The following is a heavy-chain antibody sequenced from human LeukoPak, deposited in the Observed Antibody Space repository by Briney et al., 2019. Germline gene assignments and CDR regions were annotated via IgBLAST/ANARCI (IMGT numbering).Heavy chain of an antibody. Sequence: ASVKVSCKASGYTFTSYAMNWVRQAPGQGLEWMGWINTNTGNPTYAQGFTGRFVFSLDTSVSTAYLQISSLKAEDTAVYYCARDPSRYSNSRGSWFDPWGQGTLVTVSS. D-gene: IGHD3-10*01. V-gene: IGHV7-4-1*02. J-gene: IGHJ5*02. CDR3: ARDPSRYSNSRGSWFDP. CDR1: GYTFTSYA. CDR2: INTNTGNP.